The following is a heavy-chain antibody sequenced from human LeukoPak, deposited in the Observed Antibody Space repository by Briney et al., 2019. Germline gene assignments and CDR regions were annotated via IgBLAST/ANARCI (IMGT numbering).Heavy chain of an antibody. D-gene: IGHD3-9*01. V-gene: IGHV1-2*02. CDR3: ARFGLVLRYFDWLAPFDP. CDR1: GYTFTGYY. CDR2: INPNSGGT. Sequence: EASVKVSCKASGYTFTGYYMHWVRQAPGQGLEWMGWINPNSGGTNYAQKFQGGVTMTRDTSISTAYMELSRLRSDDTAVYYCARFGLVLRYFDWLAPFDPWGQGTLVTVSS. J-gene: IGHJ5*02.